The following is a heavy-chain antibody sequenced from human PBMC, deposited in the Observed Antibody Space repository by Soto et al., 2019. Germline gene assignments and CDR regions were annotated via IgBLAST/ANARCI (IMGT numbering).Heavy chain of an antibody. V-gene: IGHV3-74*01. J-gene: IGHJ4*02. CDR2: INSDGSST. D-gene: IGHD2-2*01. CDR1: GFTFSSYW. Sequence: GGSLRLSCAASGFTFSSYWKHWVRQAPGKGLVWVSRINSDGSSTSYADSVKGRFTISRDNAKNTLYLQMNSLRAEDTAVYYCARVDKGYCSSTSCCVTAYFDYWGQGTLVTVSS. CDR3: ARVDKGYCSSTSCCVTAYFDY.